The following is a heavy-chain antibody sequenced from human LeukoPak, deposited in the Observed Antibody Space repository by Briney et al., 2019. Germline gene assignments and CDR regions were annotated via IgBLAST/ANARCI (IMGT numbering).Heavy chain of an antibody. CDR1: GDSISSSSYC. J-gene: IGHJ5*02. CDR3: ARRFDSWSNWFVP. CDR2: IYYSGST. Sequence: SETLSLTCSVSGDSISSSSYCWGWIRQTPGKWLEWIASIYYSGSTEYNPSLQSRVTISVDTSRTEFSLKLRSVTAADTAVYFCARRFDSWSNWFVPWGQGTLVTVSS. D-gene: IGHD6-13*01. V-gene: IGHV4-39*07.